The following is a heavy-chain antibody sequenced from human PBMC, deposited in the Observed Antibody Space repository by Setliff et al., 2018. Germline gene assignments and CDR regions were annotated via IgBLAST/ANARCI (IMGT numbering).Heavy chain of an antibody. V-gene: IGHV4-34*01. Sequence: SETLSLTCAVYGDSFSDYYWSWIRQHPGKGLEWIGDMHQSGRINFNPSLKSRVTMSADPSKNQFSLKVTSVTAADTAVYFCARDNTIVGATDYWGQGTLVTVSS. CDR3: ARDNTIVGATDY. D-gene: IGHD1-26*01. J-gene: IGHJ4*02. CDR2: MHQSGRI. CDR1: GDSFSDYY.